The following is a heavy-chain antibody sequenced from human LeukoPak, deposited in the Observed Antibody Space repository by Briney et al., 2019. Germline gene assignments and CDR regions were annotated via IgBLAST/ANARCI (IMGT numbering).Heavy chain of an antibody. CDR3: ARDSGGSGSPDY. Sequence: ASVKVSCKASGYTFTSYYMHWVRQAPGQGLEWMGIINPSGGSTSYAQMFQGRVTMTRDMSTSTVYMELSSLRSEDTAVYYCARDSGGSGSPDYWGQGTLVTVSS. CDR1: GYTFTSYY. J-gene: IGHJ4*02. CDR2: INPSGGST. D-gene: IGHD1-26*01. V-gene: IGHV1-46*01.